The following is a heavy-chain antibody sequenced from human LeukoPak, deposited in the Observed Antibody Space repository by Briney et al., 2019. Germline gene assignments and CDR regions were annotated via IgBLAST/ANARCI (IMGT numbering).Heavy chain of an antibody. J-gene: IGHJ4*02. CDR3: ARGGETGRFCSGGSCYQLKSLDY. Sequence: SETLSLTCAVYGGSFSGYYWSWLRQPPGKGLEWFGEINHSGSTNYNPSLKSRVTISVDTTKNQFSLKLSSVTAADTAVYYCARGGETGRFCSGGSCYQLKSLDYWGQGTLVTVSS. D-gene: IGHD2-15*01. V-gene: IGHV4-34*01. CDR2: INHSGST. CDR1: GGSFSGYY.